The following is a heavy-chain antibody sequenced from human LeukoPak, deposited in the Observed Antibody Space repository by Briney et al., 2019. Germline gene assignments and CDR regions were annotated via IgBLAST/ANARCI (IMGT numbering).Heavy chain of an antibody. Sequence: SETLSLTCAVYGGSFSGYYWSWIRQPPGKGLEWIGEINHSGSTNYNPSLKSRVTISVDTSKNQFSLKLSSVTAADTAVYYCARVSRRDGCKRPFDYWGQGTLVTVSS. J-gene: IGHJ4*02. CDR3: ARVSRRDGCKRPFDY. CDR2: INHSGST. V-gene: IGHV4-34*01. D-gene: IGHD5-24*01. CDR1: GGSFSGYY.